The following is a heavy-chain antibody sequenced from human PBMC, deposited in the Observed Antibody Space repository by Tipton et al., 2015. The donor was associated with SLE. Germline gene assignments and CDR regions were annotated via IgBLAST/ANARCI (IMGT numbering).Heavy chain of an antibody. V-gene: IGHV1-18*01. CDR1: GYTFTSYG. D-gene: IGHD6-6*01. CDR2: ISAYNGNT. CDR3: AIPRGIAARDDAFDI. J-gene: IGHJ3*02. Sequence: QLVQSGPEVKKPGASVKVSCKASGYTFTSYGISWVRQVPGQGLEWMGWISAYNGNTNYARKLQGRVTMTTDTSTSTAYMELRSLRSDDTAVYYCAIPRGIAARDDAFDIWGQGTMVTVSS.